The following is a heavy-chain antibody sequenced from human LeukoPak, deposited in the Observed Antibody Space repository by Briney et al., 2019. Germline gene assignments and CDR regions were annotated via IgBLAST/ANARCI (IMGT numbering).Heavy chain of an antibody. CDR2: ISGSGGST. V-gene: IGHV3-23*01. CDR3: AKEESTGSSAWYVGFDF. J-gene: IGHJ4*02. CDR1: GFTFTNYA. D-gene: IGHD6-19*01. Sequence: GGSLRLSCAASGFTFTNYAMTWVRQAPGKGLQWVSAISGSGGSTYYADSVMGRFTMSRDNSKNTLYLQMNSLRAEDSAVYYCAKEESTGSSAWYVGFDFWGQGTLVTVSS.